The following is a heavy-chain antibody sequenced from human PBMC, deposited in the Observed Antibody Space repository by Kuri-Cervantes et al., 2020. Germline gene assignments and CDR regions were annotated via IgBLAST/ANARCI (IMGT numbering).Heavy chain of an antibody. V-gene: IGHV3-74*01. D-gene: IGHD5-18*01. CDR1: GFTFSSYA. CDR3: ARDLYSYGPWGYYGMDV. J-gene: IGHJ6*02. CDR2: INSDGSST. Sequence: GGSLRLSCAASGFTFSSYAMHWVRQAPRKGLVWVSRINSDGSSTSYADSVKGRFTISRDNAKNTLYLQMNSLRAEDTAVYYCARDLYSYGPWGYYGMDVWGQGTTVTVSS.